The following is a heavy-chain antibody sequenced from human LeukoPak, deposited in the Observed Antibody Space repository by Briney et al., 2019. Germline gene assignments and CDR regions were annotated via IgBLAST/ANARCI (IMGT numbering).Heavy chain of an antibody. CDR1: GFAFSSYA. V-gene: IGHV3-23*01. CDR3: ARRTNRRVPYYFDY. CDR2: ISDSGGST. Sequence: PGGSLRLSCTASGFAFSSYAMTWVRQAPGKGLEWVSGISDSGGSTYYADSVKGRFTISRDNAKNSLYLQMNSLRAEDTALYYCARRTNRRVPYYFDYWGQGTLVTVSS. D-gene: IGHD1-14*01. J-gene: IGHJ4*02.